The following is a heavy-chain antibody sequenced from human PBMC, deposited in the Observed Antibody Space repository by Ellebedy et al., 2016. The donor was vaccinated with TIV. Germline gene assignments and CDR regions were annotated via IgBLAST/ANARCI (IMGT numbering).Heavy chain of an antibody. J-gene: IGHJ4*02. CDR2: ISGSGGST. D-gene: IGHD6-6*01. Sequence: GESLKISCAASGFTFSSYAMSWVRQAPGKGLEWVSGISGSGGSTYYADSVKGRFTISRDNAKNSLYLQMNSLRDEDTAVYYCARARPGDYWGQGTLVTVSP. V-gene: IGHV3-23*01. CDR3: ARARPGDY. CDR1: GFTFSSYA.